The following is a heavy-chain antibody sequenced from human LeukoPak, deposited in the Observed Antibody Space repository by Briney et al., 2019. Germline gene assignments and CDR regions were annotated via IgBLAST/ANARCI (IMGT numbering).Heavy chain of an antibody. CDR2: ISYDGSNK. Sequence: GGSLRLSCAASGFTFSSYGMHWVRQAPGKGLEWVAVISYDGSNKYYADSVKGRFTISRDNSKNTLYLQMNSLRAEDTAVYYCARSGYYDSSGYPPLDAFDIWGQGTMVTVSS. CDR1: GFTFSSYG. D-gene: IGHD3-22*01. J-gene: IGHJ3*02. CDR3: ARSGYYDSSGYPPLDAFDI. V-gene: IGHV3-30*03.